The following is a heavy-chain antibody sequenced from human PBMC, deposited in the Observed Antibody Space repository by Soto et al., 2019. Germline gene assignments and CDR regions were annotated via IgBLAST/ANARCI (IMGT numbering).Heavy chain of an antibody. J-gene: IGHJ6*03. Sequence: ASVKVSCKASGYTFTDYYIHWVRQAPGQGLEWMGIITPSGGSTTYAQKFQGRVTMTRDTSTTTVYMELSSLRSEDTAMYYCERSKYMDVWGKGTTVTVSS. CDR2: ITPSGGST. CDR3: ERSKYMDV. CDR1: GYTFTDYY. V-gene: IGHV1-46*01.